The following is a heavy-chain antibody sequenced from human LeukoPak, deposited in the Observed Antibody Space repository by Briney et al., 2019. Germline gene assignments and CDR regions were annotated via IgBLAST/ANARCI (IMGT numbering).Heavy chain of an antibody. Sequence: GGSLRLSCAASGFTFSSYSMNWVRQAPGKGLEWVSSISSSSSYIYYADSVKGRFTISRDNAKNSLYLQMNSLRAEDTAVYYCASLSASFAFDIWGQGTVVTVSS. J-gene: IGHJ3*02. D-gene: IGHD3-16*02. CDR3: ASLSASFAFDI. CDR1: GFTFSSYS. CDR2: ISSSSSYI. V-gene: IGHV3-21*01.